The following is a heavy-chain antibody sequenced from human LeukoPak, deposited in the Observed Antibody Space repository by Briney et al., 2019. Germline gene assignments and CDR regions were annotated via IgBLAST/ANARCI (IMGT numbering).Heavy chain of an antibody. CDR3: ATLVVGSGSYRPDHPDAFDI. Sequence: GESLKIFCKGSGYSFTSYWIGWVRQMPGKGLEWMGIIYPGESDTRYSTSFQGQVPISHDKPINTAYLQWSSLKASDTAMYYCATLVVGSGSYRPDHPDAFDIWGQGTMVTVSS. D-gene: IGHD3-10*01. CDR2: IYPGESDT. J-gene: IGHJ3*02. V-gene: IGHV5-51*01. CDR1: GYSFTSYW.